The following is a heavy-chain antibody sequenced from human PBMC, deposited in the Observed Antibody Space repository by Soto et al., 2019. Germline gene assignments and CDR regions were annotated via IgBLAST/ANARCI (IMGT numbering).Heavy chain of an antibody. CDR2: ISAYNGNT. Sequence: QVPLVQSGAEVKKPGASVKVSCKASGYTFTSYGISWVRQAPGQGLEWMGWISAYNGNTNYAQKLQGRVTMTTDTSTSTAYMELRSLRSDDTAVYYCARLAWGHDSNYYYGMDVWGQGTTVTVSS. J-gene: IGHJ6*02. CDR3: ARLAWGHDSNYYYGMDV. D-gene: IGHD5-12*01. CDR1: GYTFTSYG. V-gene: IGHV1-18*04.